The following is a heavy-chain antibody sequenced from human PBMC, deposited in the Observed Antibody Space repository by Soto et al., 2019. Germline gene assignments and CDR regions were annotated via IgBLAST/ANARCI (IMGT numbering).Heavy chain of an antibody. V-gene: IGHV1-69*06. J-gene: IGHJ2*01. D-gene: IGHD3-22*01. Sequence: QVELVQSGAEVKKPGSSVKVSCQASEYTFRNSAISWVRQAPGQGLEWMGGIIPIFGTANYAQKFQGRVTITADTSANTVYLELSSLRSEDTAVSYCASTKYDSSAYYYWYLGLWGRGTLVTVSS. CDR1: EYTFRNSA. CDR2: IIPIFGTA. CDR3: ASTKYDSSAYYYWYLGL.